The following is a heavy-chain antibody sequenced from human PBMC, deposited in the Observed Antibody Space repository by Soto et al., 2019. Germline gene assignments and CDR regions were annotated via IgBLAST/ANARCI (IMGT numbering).Heavy chain of an antibody. D-gene: IGHD3-22*01. J-gene: IGHJ4*02. Sequence: PSETLSLTCTVSGVSITGSYWSWIRQTPGKTLEWIGYIYHSGTTTYNPSLKSRVSISVGTSKNQFSLRLTSVIAADTAVYYCARSGEGDSSGPHYWGQGILVTVSS. CDR3: ARSGEGDSSGPHY. V-gene: IGHV4-59*01. CDR2: IYHSGTT. CDR1: GVSITGSY.